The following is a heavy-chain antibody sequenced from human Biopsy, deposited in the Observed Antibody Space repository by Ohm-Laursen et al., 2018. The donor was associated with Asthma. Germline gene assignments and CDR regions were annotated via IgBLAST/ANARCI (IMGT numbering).Heavy chain of an antibody. CDR1: GFMFRSFG. Sequence: LRLSCAASGFMFRSFGMHWVRQAPGKGLVWVSRISHDGATSNYADSVKGRFTISRDNAKNTLYLHLNTLRADDTAVYFCARSVNGSFDYWGQGTLVIVSS. V-gene: IGHV3-74*01. CDR3: ARSVNGSFDY. D-gene: IGHD2-8*01. J-gene: IGHJ4*02. CDR2: ISHDGATS.